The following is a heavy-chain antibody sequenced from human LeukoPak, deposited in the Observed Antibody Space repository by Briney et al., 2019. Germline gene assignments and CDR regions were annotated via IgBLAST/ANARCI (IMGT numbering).Heavy chain of an antibody. J-gene: IGHJ4*02. D-gene: IGHD2-15*01. CDR2: ISYSGST. Sequence: SETLSLTCTVPGGSISSYYRSWIRQPPGQGLEWIGYISYSGSTNYNPSPQSRVTISVDTSKNQFSLKLSSVTAADTAVYYCARLSLQDYVDSWGQGTLVTVSS. V-gene: IGHV4-59*01. CDR3: ARLSLQDYVDS. CDR1: GGSISSYY.